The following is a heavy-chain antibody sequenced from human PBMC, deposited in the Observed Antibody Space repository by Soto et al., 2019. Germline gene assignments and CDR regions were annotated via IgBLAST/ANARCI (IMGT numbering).Heavy chain of an antibody. D-gene: IGHD3-3*01. Sequence: PSETLSLTCAVSGGSLSNYYWSWIRQPPGKGLEWIGEIYHSGSTNYNPSLKSRVTISVDTSKNQFSLKLSSVTAADTAVYYCAQITIFGVVHYWGQGTLVTVSS. J-gene: IGHJ4*02. CDR1: GGSLSNYY. CDR3: AQITIFGVVHY. V-gene: IGHV4-34*01. CDR2: IYHSGST.